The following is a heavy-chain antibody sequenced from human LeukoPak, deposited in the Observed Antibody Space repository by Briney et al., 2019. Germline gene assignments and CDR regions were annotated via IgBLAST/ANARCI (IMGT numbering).Heavy chain of an antibody. Sequence: SETLSLTCAVYGGSFSGYFWNWIRQPPGRGLEWIGEINQSRSTNYNPSLKSRVTISVDTSKNRFSLNLSSVTAADTAVYYCARVPTTVTPFKNYYYGMDVWGQGTTVTVSS. CDR1: GGSFSGYF. CDR2: INQSRST. CDR3: ARVPTTVTPFKNYYYGMDV. J-gene: IGHJ6*02. D-gene: IGHD4-17*01. V-gene: IGHV4-34*01.